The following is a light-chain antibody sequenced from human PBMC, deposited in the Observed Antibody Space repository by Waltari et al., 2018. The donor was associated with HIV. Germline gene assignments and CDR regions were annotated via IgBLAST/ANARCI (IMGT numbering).Light chain of an antibody. CDR1: SSNIGSNY. CDR3: AAWDDSLSGWV. J-gene: IGLJ3*02. CDR2: RND. V-gene: IGLV1-47*01. Sequence: QSVLPQPPSASGTPGQRVTISCSGSSSNIGSNYVYWFQQLPGTAPKLLIYRNDQRPSGVPGRFSGSKSGTSASLAISGLRSENEADYYCAAWDDSLSGWVFGGGTKLTVL.